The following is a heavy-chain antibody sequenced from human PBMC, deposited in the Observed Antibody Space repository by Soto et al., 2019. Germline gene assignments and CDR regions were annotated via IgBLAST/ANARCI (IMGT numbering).Heavy chain of an antibody. V-gene: IGHV4-39*01. CDR1: GGSISSSSYY. D-gene: IGHD3-10*01. CDR3: AGLGRSGGRVFGGMDG. CDR2: IYYSGST. Sequence: QLQLQESGPGLVKPSETLSLTCTVSGGSISSSSYYWGWIRQPPGKGLEWIGSIYYSGSTYYNPSLQSRVTIPVDTSKTQCSLKLSSVTAADRAVYYCAGLGRSGGRVFGGMDGWGQGATVTVSS. J-gene: IGHJ6*02.